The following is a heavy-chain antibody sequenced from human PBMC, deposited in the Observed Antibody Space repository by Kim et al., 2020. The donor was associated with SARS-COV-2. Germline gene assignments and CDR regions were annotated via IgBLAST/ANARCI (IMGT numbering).Heavy chain of an antibody. Sequence: SETLSLTCTVSGGSISSGGYYWSWIRQHPGKGLEWIGYIYYSGSTYYNPSLKSRVTISVDTSKNQFSLKLSSVTAEDTAVYYCARAVHYDSSGYYLPAFYIWGQGTRVTVSS. V-gene: IGHV4-31*03. CDR1: GGSISSGGYY. CDR2: IYYSGST. CDR3: ARAVHYDSSGYYLPAFYI. D-gene: IGHD3-22*01. J-gene: IGHJ3*02.